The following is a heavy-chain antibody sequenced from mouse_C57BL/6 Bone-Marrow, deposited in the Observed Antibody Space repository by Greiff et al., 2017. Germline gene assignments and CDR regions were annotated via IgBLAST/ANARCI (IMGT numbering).Heavy chain of an antibody. Sequence: VQLQQSGAELVRPGTSVKVSCKASGYAFTNYLIEWVKQRPGQGLEWIGVINPGSGGTNYNEKFKGKATLTADKSSSTAYMQLSSLTSEDSAVYFCARGIYYYGSSYDHYYAMDYWGQGTSVTVSS. V-gene: IGHV1-54*01. CDR3: ARGIYYYGSSYDHYYAMDY. CDR2: INPGSGGT. CDR1: GYAFTNYL. D-gene: IGHD1-1*01. J-gene: IGHJ4*01.